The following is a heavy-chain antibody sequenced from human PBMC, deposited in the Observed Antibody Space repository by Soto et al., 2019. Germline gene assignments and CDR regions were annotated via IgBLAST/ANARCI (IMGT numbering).Heavy chain of an antibody. V-gene: IGHV1-8*01. CDR2: MNPNSGNT. CDR1: GYTFTSYD. D-gene: IGHD2-2*01. Sequence: ASVKVSCKASGYTFTSYDINWVRQATGQGLEWMGWMNPNSGNTGYAQKFQGRVTMTRNTPISTAYMELSSLRPEDTAVYYCARTDHLGYCISTSCYVWFDPWGQGTLVTVSS. J-gene: IGHJ5*02. CDR3: ARTDHLGYCISTSCYVWFDP.